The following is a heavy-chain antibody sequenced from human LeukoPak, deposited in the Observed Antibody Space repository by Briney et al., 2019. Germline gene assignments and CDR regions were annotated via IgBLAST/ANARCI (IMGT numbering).Heavy chain of an antibody. CDR3: AREVYLASIED. Sequence: ASVKVSCKASGGTFSSYAISWVRQAPGQGLEWMGIINPSGGSTSYAQKFQGRVTMTRDTSTSTVYMELSSLRSEDTAVYYCAREVYLASIEDWGQGTLVTVSS. CDR2: INPSGGST. D-gene: IGHD2-8*01. CDR1: GGTFSSYA. J-gene: IGHJ4*02. V-gene: IGHV1-46*01.